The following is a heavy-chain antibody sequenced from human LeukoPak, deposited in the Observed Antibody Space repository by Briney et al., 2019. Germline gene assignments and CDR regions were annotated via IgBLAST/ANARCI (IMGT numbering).Heavy chain of an antibody. Sequence: ASVKVSCKASGYTFTSYGISWVRQAPGQGLEWTGWISAYNGNTNYAQKLRGRVTMTTDTSTSTAYMELRSLRSDDTAVYYCARDIRPSQSGWYELDYWGQGTLVTVSS. CDR1: GYTFTSYG. V-gene: IGHV1-18*01. D-gene: IGHD6-19*01. J-gene: IGHJ4*02. CDR3: ARDIRPSQSGWYELDY. CDR2: ISAYNGNT.